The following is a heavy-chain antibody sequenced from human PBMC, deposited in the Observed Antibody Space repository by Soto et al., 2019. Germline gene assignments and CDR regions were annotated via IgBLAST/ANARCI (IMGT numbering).Heavy chain of an antibody. V-gene: IGHV3-48*02. D-gene: IGHD2-21*01. J-gene: IGHJ4*01. CDR2: ITVVTGYT. CDR3: VRDRDLGGDMAHGDL. Sequence: PLVASGGGLVQPGGSLRLSCEASGFSMSGYSMCWVRQSAGKGIAWLAYITVVTGYTRYADSVQGRFTISADRGRNSVFLQLNSLRDEDTAVYYCVRDRDLGGDMAHGDLWGQGSLVTVSS. CDR1: GFSMSGYS.